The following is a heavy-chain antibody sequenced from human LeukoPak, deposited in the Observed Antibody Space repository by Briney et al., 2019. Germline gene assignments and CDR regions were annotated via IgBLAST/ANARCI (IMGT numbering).Heavy chain of an antibody. CDR2: ISASGDVT. D-gene: IGHD1-1*01. CDR3: AKSLFTSATGTGRAFHI. CDR1: GFTFSSYA. Sequence: GGSLRLSCAASGFTFSSYAMSWGRQAAGNGLEWVSGISASGDVTFHADPVKGRFTISRDNSKNTLYLQMTSLSAEDPAEYYCAKSLFTSATGTGRAFHIWGQGTMVTVSS. V-gene: IGHV3-23*01. J-gene: IGHJ3*02.